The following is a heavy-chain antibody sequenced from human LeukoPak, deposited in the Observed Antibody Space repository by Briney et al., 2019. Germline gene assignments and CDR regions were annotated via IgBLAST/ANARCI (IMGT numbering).Heavy chain of an antibody. Sequence: GGSLRLSCAASGFTFDDYAMHWVRQAPGKGLEWVSGISWNSAGIGYADSVKGRFTVSRDNAKNSLYLQMNSLRAEDTALYYCAKDTRYSYGSIGSWGQGTLVTVSS. D-gene: IGHD5-18*01. V-gene: IGHV3-9*01. CDR1: GFTFDDYA. CDR2: ISWNSAGI. J-gene: IGHJ4*02. CDR3: AKDTRYSYGSIGS.